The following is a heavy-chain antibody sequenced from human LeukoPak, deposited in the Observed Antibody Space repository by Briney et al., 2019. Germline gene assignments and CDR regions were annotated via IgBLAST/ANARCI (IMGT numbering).Heavy chain of an antibody. Sequence: GGSLRLSCAASGFIFSDYSMNWVRQAPGKGLEWVSYISSSANSIYYADSVKGRFTISVGNAKSSLYLQMNSLRDEDTAVYYCARDHRYTFDYWGQGILVTVSS. V-gene: IGHV3-48*02. CDR1: GFIFSDYS. D-gene: IGHD5-24*01. J-gene: IGHJ4*02. CDR2: ISSSANSI. CDR3: ARDHRYTFDY.